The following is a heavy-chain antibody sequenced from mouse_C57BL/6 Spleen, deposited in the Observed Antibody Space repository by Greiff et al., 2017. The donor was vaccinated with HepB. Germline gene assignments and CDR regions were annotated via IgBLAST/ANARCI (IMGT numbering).Heavy chain of an antibody. Sequence: VQLQQSGPELVKPGASVKISCKASGYAFSSSWMNWVKQRPGKGLEWIGRIYPGDGDTNYNGKFKGKATLTADKSSSTAYMQLSSLTSEDSAVYFCARREVYYGYDFAYWGQGTLVTVSA. V-gene: IGHV1-82*01. CDR3: ARREVYYGYDFAY. CDR2: IYPGDGDT. D-gene: IGHD2-2*01. J-gene: IGHJ3*01. CDR1: GYAFSSSW.